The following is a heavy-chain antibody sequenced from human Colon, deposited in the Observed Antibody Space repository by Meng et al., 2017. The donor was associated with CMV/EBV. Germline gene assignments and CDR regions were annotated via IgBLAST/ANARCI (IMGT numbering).Heavy chain of an antibody. CDR2: IRGGSDRI. V-gene: IGHV3-23*01. CDR1: GFTFSNAW. Sequence: GGSLRLSCEASGFTFSNAWMSWVRQAPGKGLEWVSAIRGGSDRIYYADSVKGRFTISRDNSKNTLYLQMSSLRAEDTAVYYCATHPYTGSTSDYWGQGTLVTVSS. J-gene: IGHJ4*02. CDR3: ATHPYTGSTSDY. D-gene: IGHD6-6*01.